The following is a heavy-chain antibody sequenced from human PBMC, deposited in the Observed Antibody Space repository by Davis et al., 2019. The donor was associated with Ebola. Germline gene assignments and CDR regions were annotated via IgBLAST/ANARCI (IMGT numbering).Heavy chain of an antibody. Sequence: PSETLSLTCAVYGGSFSGYYWSWIRQPPGKGLEWIGEINHSGSTNYNPSLKSRVTISVDTSKNQFSLKLSSVTAADTAVYYCARVCYDSSGYYFDYWGQGTLVTVSS. D-gene: IGHD3-22*01. J-gene: IGHJ4*02. CDR3: ARVCYDSSGYYFDY. V-gene: IGHV4-34*01. CDR2: INHSGST. CDR1: GGSFSGYY.